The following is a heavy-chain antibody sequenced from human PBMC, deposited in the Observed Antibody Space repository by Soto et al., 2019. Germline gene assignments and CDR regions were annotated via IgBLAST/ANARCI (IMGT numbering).Heavy chain of an antibody. J-gene: IGHJ5*02. Sequence: VQSENEVNEPGASVKVSCKTPGYTFIPFGIIWVRQAPGQGREWMGWISPVNGHTHNAQTFQGRFTLTTDTSTATAYLELRSLRSDDTAVYYCSGGPPRPTSGLNYFDPWGRGTLVTVSS. CDR2: ISPVNGHT. CDR3: SGGPPRPTSGLNYFDP. CDR1: GYTFIPFG. D-gene: IGHD1-1*01. V-gene: IGHV1-18*01.